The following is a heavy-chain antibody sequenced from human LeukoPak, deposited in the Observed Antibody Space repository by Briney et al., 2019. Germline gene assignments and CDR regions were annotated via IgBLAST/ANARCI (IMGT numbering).Heavy chain of an antibody. D-gene: IGHD3-3*01. CDR1: GFTFSSYV. CDR3: ARDLPGITIFGAFDI. J-gene: IGHJ3*02. V-gene: IGHV3-30-3*01. Sequence: GGSLRLSCAASGFTFSSYVMHWVRQAPGKGLESVAVISYDGSNKYYADSVKGRFTISRDNSKNTLYLQMNSLRAEDTALYYCARDLPGITIFGAFDIWGQGTMVTVSS. CDR2: ISYDGSNK.